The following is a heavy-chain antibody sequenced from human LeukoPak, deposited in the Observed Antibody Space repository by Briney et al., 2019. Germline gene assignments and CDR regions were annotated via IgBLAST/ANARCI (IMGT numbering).Heavy chain of an antibody. CDR1: GYTFTSYW. V-gene: IGHV5-51*01. D-gene: IGHD3-10*01. Sequence: GESLKISCKGSGYTFTSYWIVWVRQMPGKGLEWMGIVYPGDSDSRYSPSFQGQVTISADKSISTAYLQWSGLKASDTAMYYCARVSGAGSYYGVFDYWGQGTLVTVSS. CDR3: ARVSGAGSYYGVFDY. J-gene: IGHJ4*02. CDR2: VYPGDSDS.